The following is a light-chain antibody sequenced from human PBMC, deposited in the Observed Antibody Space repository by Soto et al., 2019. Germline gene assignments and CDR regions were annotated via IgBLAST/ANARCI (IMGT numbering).Light chain of an antibody. J-gene: IGKJ5*01. V-gene: IGKV3-20*01. CDR3: QQYGSSPPIT. CDR2: GAS. Sequence: DIVMTQSPLSLPVTPGDPASISFRSSQNLLHSNGYIYLAWYQQKPGQAPRRLIYGASSRATGIPDRFSGSGSGTDFTLTISRLEPEDFAVYYCQQYGSSPPITFGQGTRLEIK. CDR1: QNLLHSNGYIY.